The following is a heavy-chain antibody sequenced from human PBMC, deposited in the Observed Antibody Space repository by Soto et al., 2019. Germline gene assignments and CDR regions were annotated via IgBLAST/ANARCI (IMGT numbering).Heavy chain of an antibody. CDR2: IYPRDSDT. D-gene: IGHD6-13*01. Sequence: GESLKISCKGSGYSFPSYWIAWVRQMLGKGLEWMGIIYPRDSDTRYSPSFQGQVTISADKSISTAYLQWSSLKASDTAMYYCARSISSWREFDYWGQGTLVTVSS. CDR1: GYSFPSYW. V-gene: IGHV5-51*01. J-gene: IGHJ4*02. CDR3: ARSISSWREFDY.